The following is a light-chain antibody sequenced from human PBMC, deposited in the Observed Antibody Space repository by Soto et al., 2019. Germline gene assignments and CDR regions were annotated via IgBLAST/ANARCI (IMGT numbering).Light chain of an antibody. CDR1: QSAKTY. CDR3: QQYSNWPDT. J-gene: IGKJ2*01. Sequence: EIVMTQSPATLSVSPGDRATLSCRASQSAKTYLAWYQQKPGQAPRLLIYDASSRPTGIPARFSGSGSGTEFTLTISSLQSEDFAVYYCQQYSNWPDTFGQGTKLEIK. CDR2: DAS. V-gene: IGKV3-15*01.